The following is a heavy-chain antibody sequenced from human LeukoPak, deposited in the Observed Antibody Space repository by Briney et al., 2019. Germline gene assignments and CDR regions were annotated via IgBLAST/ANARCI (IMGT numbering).Heavy chain of an antibody. V-gene: IGHV4-59*11. J-gene: IGHJ4*02. CDR3: ARRRCGGDCYSDY. Sequence: TPSETLSLICSVSGDSISMHHWSWIRQPPGKGLEWIGYIDHTGSTNYNPSLKSRVTISVDTSKNQFSLKLSSVTAADTAVYYCARRRCGGDCYSDYWGQGTLVTVSS. D-gene: IGHD2-21*02. CDR2: IDHTGST. CDR1: GDSISMHH.